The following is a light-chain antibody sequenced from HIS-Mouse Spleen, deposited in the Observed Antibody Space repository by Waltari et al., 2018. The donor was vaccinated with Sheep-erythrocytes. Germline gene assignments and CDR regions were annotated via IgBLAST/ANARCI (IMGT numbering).Light chain of an antibody. CDR3: CSYAGSSTLV. CDR1: SSDVGSYNL. J-gene: IGLJ2*01. V-gene: IGLV2-23*01. Sequence: QSALTQPASVSGSPGQSIIISCTGTSSDVGSYNLVSWYQQHPGKAPKLMIYEGSKRHSGFSNRFAGSKSGNTASLTISGLQAEDEADYYCCSYAGSSTLVFGGGTKLTVL. CDR2: EGS.